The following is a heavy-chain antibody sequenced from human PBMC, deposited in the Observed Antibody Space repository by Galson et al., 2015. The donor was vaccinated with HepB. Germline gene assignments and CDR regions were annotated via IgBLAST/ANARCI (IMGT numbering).Heavy chain of an antibody. CDR2: ISSNGGST. J-gene: IGHJ5*02. D-gene: IGHD2/OR15-2a*01. CDR1: GFTFSSYA. CDR3: ARESRPLNIRHWFDP. Sequence: LRLSCAASGFTFSSYAMHWVRQAPGKGLEYVSAISSNGGSTYYANSVKGRFTISRDNSKNTLYLQMGSLGAEDMAVYYCARESRPLNIRHWFDPWGQGTLVTVSS. V-gene: IGHV3-64*01.